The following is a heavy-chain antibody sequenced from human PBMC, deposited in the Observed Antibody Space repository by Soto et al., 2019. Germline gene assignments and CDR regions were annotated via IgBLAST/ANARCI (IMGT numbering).Heavy chain of an antibody. J-gene: IGHJ4*02. V-gene: IGHV4-34*01. CDR2: INHSGST. Sequence: SETLSLSCAVYGGSFSGYYWSWIRQPPGKGLEWIGEINHSGSTNYNPSLKSRVTISVDTSKNQFSLKLSSVTAADTAVYYCARGGLLIAARPMDYWGQGTLVTVS. CDR1: GGSFSGYY. CDR3: ARGGLLIAARPMDY. D-gene: IGHD6-6*01.